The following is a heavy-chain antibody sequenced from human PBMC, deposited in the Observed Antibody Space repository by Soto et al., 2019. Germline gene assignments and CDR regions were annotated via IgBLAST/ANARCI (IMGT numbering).Heavy chain of an antibody. CDR3: ARKWAVAGTLFDF. V-gene: IGHV5-51*01. CDR2: IYPGDSDT. CDR1: GYSFTSYW. D-gene: IGHD6-19*01. J-gene: IGHJ4*02. Sequence: PGESLKISCKGSGYSFTSYWIGWVRQLPGQGLEWMGIIYPGDSDTRYSPSFQGQVTISADKSISTAYLQWSSLKASDTAMYYYARKWAVAGTLFDFWGQGTLVTVSS.